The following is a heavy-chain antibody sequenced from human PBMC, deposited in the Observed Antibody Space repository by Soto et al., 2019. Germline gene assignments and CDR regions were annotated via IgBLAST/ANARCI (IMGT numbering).Heavy chain of an antibody. V-gene: IGHV1-18*01. J-gene: IGHJ4*02. D-gene: IGHD5-12*01. Sequence: ASVKVSCKASGYTFTSYGISWVRLAPGQGLEWMGWISAYNGNTNYAQKLQGRVTMTTDTSTSTAYMELRSLRSDDTAVYYCARDSEPIAVAKALVGWGQGTLVTVSS. CDR3: ARDSEPIAVAKALVG. CDR1: GYTFTSYG. CDR2: ISAYNGNT.